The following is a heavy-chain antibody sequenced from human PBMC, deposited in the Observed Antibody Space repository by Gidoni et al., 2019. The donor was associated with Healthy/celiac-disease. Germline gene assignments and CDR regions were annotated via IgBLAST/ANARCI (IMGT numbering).Heavy chain of an antibody. D-gene: IGHD6-13*01. V-gene: IGHV4-4*02. CDR3: ARVFDGSSSLDY. Sequence: GEIYHSGSTNYNPSLKSRVTISVDKSKNQFSLKLSSVTAADTAVYYCARVFDGSSSLDYWGQGTLVTVSS. CDR2: IYHSGST. J-gene: IGHJ4*02.